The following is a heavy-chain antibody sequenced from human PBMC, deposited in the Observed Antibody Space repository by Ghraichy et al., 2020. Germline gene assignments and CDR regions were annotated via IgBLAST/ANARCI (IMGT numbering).Heavy chain of an antibody. CDR2: TYWNDDK. V-gene: IGHV2-5*01. J-gene: IGHJ4*02. CDR1: GFSVTTSGVV. Sequence: SGPTLVKPTQTLTLTCTCSGFSVTTSGVVVGWIRQSPGKALEWLGFTYWNDDKRYSPSLKTRLTITKDTSKNQVVLRMTNVDPGDTGTYYCALRSTDTAFDYWGQGILVTVSS. CDR3: ALRSTDTAFDY. D-gene: IGHD5-18*01.